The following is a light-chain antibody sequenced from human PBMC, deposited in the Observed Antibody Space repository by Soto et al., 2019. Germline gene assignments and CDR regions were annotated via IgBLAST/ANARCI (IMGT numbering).Light chain of an antibody. CDR3: QQYQTSPT. CDR2: SDS. V-gene: IGKV3-20*01. CDR1: QSVGSDL. Sequence: LVLTQSPGTLSLSPGERATLSRRASQSVGSDLLAWYQQKPGQAPRLLISSDSRRASGIPDRFSGSGSGTDFTLTISRLEAEDSAVYWCQQYQTSPTFGGGTKVEIK. J-gene: IGKJ4*01.